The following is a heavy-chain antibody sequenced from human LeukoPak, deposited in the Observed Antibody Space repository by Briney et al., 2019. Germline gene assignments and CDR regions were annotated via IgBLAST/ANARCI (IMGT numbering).Heavy chain of an antibody. Sequence: GGSLRLSCAASGFDFSTYIMDWVRQAPGQGLEWVSSISSSSSYIYYADSVKGRFTISRDNAKNSLYLQMNSLRAEDTAVYYCARSLCSGGSCYKDDAFDIWGQGTMVTVSS. J-gene: IGHJ3*02. CDR2: ISSSSSYI. CDR1: GFDFSTYI. V-gene: IGHV3-21*01. D-gene: IGHD2-15*01. CDR3: ARSLCSGGSCYKDDAFDI.